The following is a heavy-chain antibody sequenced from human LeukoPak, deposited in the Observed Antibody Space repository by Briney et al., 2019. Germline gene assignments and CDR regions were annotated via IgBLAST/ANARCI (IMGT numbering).Heavy chain of an antibody. Sequence: PSETLSLTCTVSDYFISRGYYWGWIRQPPGKGLEWIGSIYHSGSTYYNPSLKSRVTISVDTSKNQFSLKLSSVTAADTAVYYCARKQGGFDYWGQGTLVTVSS. CDR2: IYHSGST. CDR3: ARKQGGFDY. CDR1: DYFISRGYY. V-gene: IGHV4-38-2*02. D-gene: IGHD3-16*01. J-gene: IGHJ4*02.